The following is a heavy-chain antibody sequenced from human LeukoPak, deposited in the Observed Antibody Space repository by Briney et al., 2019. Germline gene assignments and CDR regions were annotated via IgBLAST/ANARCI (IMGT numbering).Heavy chain of an antibody. CDR3: ARQRGYSYGFDY. Sequence: PSQTLSLTCTVSGGSISSGSYYWSWIRQPAGKGLEWIGRIYTGGSTNYNPSLKSRVTISMDTSKNQFSLKLSSVTAADTAVYYCARQRGYSYGFDYWGQGTLVTVSS. CDR1: GGSISSGSYY. J-gene: IGHJ4*02. D-gene: IGHD5-18*01. CDR2: IYTGGST. V-gene: IGHV4-61*02.